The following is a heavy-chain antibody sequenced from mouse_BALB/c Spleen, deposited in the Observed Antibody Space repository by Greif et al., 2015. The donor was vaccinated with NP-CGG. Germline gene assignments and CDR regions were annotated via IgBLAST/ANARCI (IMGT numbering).Heavy chain of an antibody. V-gene: IGHV1-18*01. CDR1: GYSFTGYT. CDR3: AREGNGNYDAMDY. J-gene: IGHJ4*01. Sequence: VQLQQPGPELVKPGASMKISCKASGYSFTGYTMNWVKQSHGKNLGWIGLINPYNGGTSYNQKFKGKATLTVDKSSSTAYMELLSLTSEDSAVYYCAREGNGNYDAMDYWGQGTSVTVSS. CDR2: INPYNGGT. D-gene: IGHD2-1*01.